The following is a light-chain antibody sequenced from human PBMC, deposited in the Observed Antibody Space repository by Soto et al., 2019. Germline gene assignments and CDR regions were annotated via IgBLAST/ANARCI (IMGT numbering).Light chain of an antibody. Sequence: EIVMTQSPATLSVSPGERASLSCRASQSVGSNLAWYQQTAGQAPRLLIYGASTRATGIPARFSGSGSGTELTRTISSLQSEDFAVYSGQQYTNWPYTFGQGTKLEIK. CDR1: QSVGSN. CDR3: QQYTNWPYT. J-gene: IGKJ2*01. CDR2: GAS. V-gene: IGKV3-15*01.